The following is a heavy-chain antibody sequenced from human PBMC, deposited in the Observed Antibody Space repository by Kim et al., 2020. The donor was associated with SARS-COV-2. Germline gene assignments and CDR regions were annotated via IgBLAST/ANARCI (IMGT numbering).Heavy chain of an antibody. CDR3: TTDTYDSSGYLVDY. Sequence: AAPVKGRFTISRDDSKNTLYLQMNSLKTEDTAVYYCTTDTYDSSGYLVDYWGQGTLVTVSS. D-gene: IGHD3-22*01. J-gene: IGHJ4*02. V-gene: IGHV3-15*01.